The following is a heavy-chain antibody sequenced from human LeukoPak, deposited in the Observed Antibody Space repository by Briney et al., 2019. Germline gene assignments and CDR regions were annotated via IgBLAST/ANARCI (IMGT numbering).Heavy chain of an antibody. CDR1: GFTFSSYS. V-gene: IGHV3-48*04. CDR2: ISSSGSTI. J-gene: IGHJ4*02. D-gene: IGHD3-10*01. CDR3: ARDLKEWRGSGSYYYFDY. Sequence: GGSLRLSCAASGFTFSSYSMNWVRQAPGKGLEWVSYISSSGSTIYYADSVKGRFTISRDNAKNSLYLQMNSLRAEDTAVYYCARDLKEWRGSGSYYYFDYWGQGTLVTVSS.